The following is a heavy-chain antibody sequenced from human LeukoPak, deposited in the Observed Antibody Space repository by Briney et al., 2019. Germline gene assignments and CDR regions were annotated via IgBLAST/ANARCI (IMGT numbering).Heavy chain of an antibody. D-gene: IGHD3-22*01. V-gene: IGHV1-69*02. J-gene: IGHJ3*02. Sequence: SVKVSCKASGGTFSSYTISWVRQAPGQGLEWRGRIIPILGIANYAQKFQGRVTITADKSTSTAYMELSSLRSEDTAVYYCARGGYYDSSGYLDAFDIWGQGTMVTVSS. CDR1: GGTFSSYT. CDR2: IIPILGIA. CDR3: ARGGYYDSSGYLDAFDI.